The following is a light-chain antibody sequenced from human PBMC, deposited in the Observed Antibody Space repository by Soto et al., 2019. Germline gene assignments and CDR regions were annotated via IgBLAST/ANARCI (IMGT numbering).Light chain of an antibody. CDR1: SGHSSYA. J-gene: IGLJ3*02. CDR2: LNSDGSH. Sequence: QLVLTQSPSASASLGASVKLTCTLSSGHSSYAIAWHQQQPEKGPRYLMKLNSDGSHSKGDGIPDRFSGSSSGAERYLTISSLRSEDEADYYCQTWGTGSWVFGGGTKVTVL. V-gene: IGLV4-69*01. CDR3: QTWGTGSWV.